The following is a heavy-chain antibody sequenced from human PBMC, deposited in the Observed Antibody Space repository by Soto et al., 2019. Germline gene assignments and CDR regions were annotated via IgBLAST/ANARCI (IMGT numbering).Heavy chain of an antibody. J-gene: IGHJ6*02. CDR2: ISVYNGNT. Sequence: QVQLVQSEAEVKTPGASVKVSCKASGYTFTKYAVSWMRQAPGQGLEWVGWISVYNGNTKYAESLQGRVTVTTDTSTTTVYMELRSLRSDDKAVYYCAREGAGLYYYYYGMDVWGQGTTVTVPS. CDR3: AREGAGLYYYYYGMDV. D-gene: IGHD6-19*01. CDR1: GYTFTKYA. V-gene: IGHV1-18*01.